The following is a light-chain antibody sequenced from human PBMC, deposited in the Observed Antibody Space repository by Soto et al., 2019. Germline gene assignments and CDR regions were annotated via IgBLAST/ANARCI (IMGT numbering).Light chain of an antibody. CDR3: QHFYNWPVT. J-gene: IGKJ4*01. CDR1: HNIRNN. V-gene: IGKV3-15*01. CDR2: YAS. Sequence: VVLTQSPATLSVSPGETVTLSCRASHNIRNNLAWYQHKPGQAPRLLISYASSGATGVPGRFGGSGSGTEFALTISSLQSEDSAVYYCQHFYNWPVTFGGGTKVDIK.